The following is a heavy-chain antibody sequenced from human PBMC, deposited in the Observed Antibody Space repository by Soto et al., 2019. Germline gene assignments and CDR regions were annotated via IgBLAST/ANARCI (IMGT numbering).Heavy chain of an antibody. CDR1: GFSFSTYG. CDR2: TSYDESKK. CDR3: AKDESSGSYYVTGDY. D-gene: IGHD3-10*01. J-gene: IGHJ4*02. Sequence: QVQLVASGGGVVQPGRSLRLSCAASGFSFSTYGMHWVRQAPGKGLAWVALTSYDESKKYYADSVKGRFTISRDNSKNTLYRQMNSLRAEDTAVYYCAKDESSGSYYVTGDYWGQGSLVTVSS. V-gene: IGHV3-30*18.